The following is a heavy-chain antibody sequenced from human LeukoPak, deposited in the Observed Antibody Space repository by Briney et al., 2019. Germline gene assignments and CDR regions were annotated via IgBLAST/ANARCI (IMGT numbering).Heavy chain of an antibody. J-gene: IGHJ4*02. Sequence: GGSLRLSCAASGFTFSSYAMSWVRQAPGKGLGWVSAISGSGGSTYYADSVKGRFTISRDNSKNTLYLQMNSLRAEDTAVYYCAKRGRGIAAAGDFDYWGQGTLVTVSS. D-gene: IGHD6-13*01. V-gene: IGHV3-23*01. CDR1: GFTFSSYA. CDR3: AKRGRGIAAAGDFDY. CDR2: ISGSGGST.